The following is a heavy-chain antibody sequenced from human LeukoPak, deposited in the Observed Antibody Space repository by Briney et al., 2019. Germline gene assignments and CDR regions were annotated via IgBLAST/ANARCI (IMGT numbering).Heavy chain of an antibody. CDR2: MNPNSGNT. D-gene: IGHD5-18*01. J-gene: IGHJ4*02. Sequence: ASVKVSSKASGYTFTSYEINWVRQAPGQGLEWMGRMNPNSGNTGYAQKFQGRVTMTRNTSISTAYMELSSLRSEDTAVYYCARGEDTAMGTDYWGQGTLVTVSS. CDR3: ARGEDTAMGTDY. V-gene: IGHV1-8*01. CDR1: GYTFTSYE.